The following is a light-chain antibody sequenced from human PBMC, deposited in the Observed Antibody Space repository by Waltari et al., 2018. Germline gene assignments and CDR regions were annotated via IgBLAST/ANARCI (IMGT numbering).Light chain of an antibody. CDR2: EVS. J-gene: IGLJ2*01. CDR1: SSTVVNYNL. V-gene: IGLV2-23*02. Sequence: QSALTQPASVSGSPGQSITISCTGTSSTVVNYNLVSCYQHHPGKAPKLLIYEVSKRPAGISNRFSGSTSGNTASLTISGLQAEDESDYYCCSFAGGNNFEVIFGGGTRLTVL. CDR3: CSFAGGNNFEVI.